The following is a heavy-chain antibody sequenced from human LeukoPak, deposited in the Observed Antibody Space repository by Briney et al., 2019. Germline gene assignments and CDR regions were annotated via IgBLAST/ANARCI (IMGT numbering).Heavy chain of an antibody. CDR1: GGTFSSYA. CDR3: ARDRWELLRLWDY. V-gene: IGHV1-18*01. Sequence: ASVKVSCEASGGTFSSYAISWVRQAPGQGLEWMGWISAYNGNTNYAQKLQGRVTMTTDTSTSTAYMELRSLRSDDTAVYYCARDRWELLRLWDYWGQGTLVTVSS. CDR2: ISAYNGNT. J-gene: IGHJ4*02. D-gene: IGHD1-26*01.